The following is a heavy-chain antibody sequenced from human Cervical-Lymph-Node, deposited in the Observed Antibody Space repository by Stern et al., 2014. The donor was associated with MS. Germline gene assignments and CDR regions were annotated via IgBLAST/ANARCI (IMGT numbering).Heavy chain of an antibody. J-gene: IGHJ6*02. V-gene: IGHV1-69*06. D-gene: IGHD4-17*01. CDR3: ARDNDYDRSFAMDV. CDR1: GGAFFNYG. CDR2: VIPVCGTA. Sequence: VPLVESGAEVKEPGSSVKVSCEASGGAFFNYGFSWVRQAPGQGLEWMGGVIPVCGTATYALKFQGRISITADNSTNTAYMELNSLRSEDTAVYYCARDNDYDRSFAMDVWGQGTTVTVSS.